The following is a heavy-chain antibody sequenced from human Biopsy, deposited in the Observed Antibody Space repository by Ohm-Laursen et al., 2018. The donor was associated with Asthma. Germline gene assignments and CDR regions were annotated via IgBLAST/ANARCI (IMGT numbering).Heavy chain of an antibody. CDR1: GVSIRSYY. CDR3: ARHDHRWDTYADF. D-gene: IGHD2-2*01. CDR2: MYYGEPT. Sequence: GTLSLTCTVSGVSIRSYYWTWIRQPPGKGLEWIGSMYYGEPTYYSPSLKSRVTISVDTSKNQFSLILSSVTAADTAVYYCARHDHRWDTYADFWGQGTLVTVSS. J-gene: IGHJ4*02. V-gene: IGHV4-39*01.